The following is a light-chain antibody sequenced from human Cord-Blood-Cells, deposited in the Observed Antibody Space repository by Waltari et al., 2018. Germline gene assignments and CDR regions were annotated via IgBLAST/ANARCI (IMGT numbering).Light chain of an antibody. CDR2: DAS. V-gene: IGKV3-11*01. Sequence: EIVLTQSPATLSLSPGERATLSCRASQSVSSYLAWYQQKPGQAPSLLIYDASNRATGIQARFSGSGSGTDFTLTISSLEPEDFAVYYCQQRSNWPPFTFGPGTKVDIK. J-gene: IGKJ3*01. CDR1: QSVSSY. CDR3: QQRSNWPPFT.